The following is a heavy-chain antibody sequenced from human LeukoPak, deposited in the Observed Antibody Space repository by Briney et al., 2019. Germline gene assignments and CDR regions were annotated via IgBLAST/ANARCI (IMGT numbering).Heavy chain of an antibody. CDR3: ARGTVTMVDY. J-gene: IGHJ4*02. CDR2: IYSGGST. Sequence: GGSLRLSCAASGFTVSSNYMSWVRQAPGRGREWVSVIYSGGSTYYADSVKGRFTISRDNSKSTLFLQMNRLRAGDTAVYYCARGTVTMVDYWGQGTLVTVSS. D-gene: IGHD3-10*01. V-gene: IGHV3-66*01. CDR1: GFTVSSNY.